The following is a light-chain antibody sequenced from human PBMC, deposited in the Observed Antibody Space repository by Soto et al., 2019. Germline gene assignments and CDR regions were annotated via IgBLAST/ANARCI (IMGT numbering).Light chain of an antibody. CDR3: CSYAGSPRYV. CDR1: SSDVGIYNY. CDR2: DVS. J-gene: IGLJ1*01. Sequence: QSVLTQPRSVSGSPGQSVTISCTGTSSDVGIYNYVSWYQQHPGKAPKVMIYDVSERPSGVPDCFSGSKSGNTASLTISGLQAEDEADYYCCSYAGSPRYVFGTGTKLTVL. V-gene: IGLV2-11*01.